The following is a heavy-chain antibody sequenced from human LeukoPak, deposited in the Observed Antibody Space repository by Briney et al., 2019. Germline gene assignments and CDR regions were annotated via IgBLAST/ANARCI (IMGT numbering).Heavy chain of an antibody. CDR1: GGSISSGGYY. J-gene: IGHJ4*02. Sequence: SETLSLTCTVSGGSISSGGYYWSWIRQHPGKGLEWIGYIYYSGSTYYNPSLKSRVTISVDTSKNQFSLKLGSVTAADTAVYYCARVSGSHSGFDYWGQGTLVTVSS. CDR3: ARVSGSHSGFDY. V-gene: IGHV4-31*03. CDR2: IYYSGST. D-gene: IGHD1-26*01.